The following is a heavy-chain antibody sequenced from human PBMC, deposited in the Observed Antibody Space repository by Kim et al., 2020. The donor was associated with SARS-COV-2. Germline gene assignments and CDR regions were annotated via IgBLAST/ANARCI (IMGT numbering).Heavy chain of an antibody. D-gene: IGHD3-22*01. V-gene: IGHV1-3*01. J-gene: IGHJ4*02. CDR2: INAGNGNT. Sequence: ASVKVSCKASGYTFTSYAMHWVRQAPGQRLEWMGWINAGNGNTKYSQKFQGRVTITRDTSASTAYMELSSLRSEDTAVYYCARASSASGYYYDSSGYYLNWGQGTLVTVSS. CDR1: GYTFTSYA. CDR3: ARASSASGYYYDSSGYYLN.